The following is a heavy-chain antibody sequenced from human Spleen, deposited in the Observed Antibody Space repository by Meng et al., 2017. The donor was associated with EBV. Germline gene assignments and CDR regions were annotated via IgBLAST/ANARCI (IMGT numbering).Heavy chain of an antibody. D-gene: IGHD1-14*01. CDR1: GVIFSGYG. CDR3: AKDLSGRFDP. CDR2: IPSDASHNK. Sequence: QEQLVESGGGVVQPGGSLCRSCAASGVIFSGYGFHWVRQAPGKGPEWVAIIPSDASHNKYYADSVKGRFTISRDNSKNTLYLQMNSLKIEDTAVYYCAKDLSGRFDPWGQGTLVTVSS. J-gene: IGHJ5*02. V-gene: IGHV3-30*18.